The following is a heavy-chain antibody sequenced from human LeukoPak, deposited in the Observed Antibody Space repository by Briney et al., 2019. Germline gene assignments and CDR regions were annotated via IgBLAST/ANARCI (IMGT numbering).Heavy chain of an antibody. Sequence: PSETLSLTCTVSGGSISSYYWSWIRQPPGKGLEWIGYINYSGSTNYNPSLKSRVTISVDTSKNQFSLKLSSVTAADTAVYYCARQGGDGYNALDCFDIRGQGTMVTVSS. CDR1: GGSISSYY. CDR2: INYSGST. D-gene: IGHD5-24*01. V-gene: IGHV4-59*08. CDR3: ARQGGDGYNALDCFDI. J-gene: IGHJ3*02.